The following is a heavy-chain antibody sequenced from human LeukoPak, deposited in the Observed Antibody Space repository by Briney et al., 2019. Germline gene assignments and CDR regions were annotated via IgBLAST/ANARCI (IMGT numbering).Heavy chain of an antibody. J-gene: IGHJ4*02. CDR3: ARAQTPGGRYFDSDY. CDR1: GYTFTGYY. CDR2: INPKSGGT. D-gene: IGHD3-9*01. V-gene: IGHV1-2*02. Sequence: ASVKVSCKASGYTFTGYYMHWVRQAPGQGLEWMGWINPKSGGTKYAQRFQDRVTMTRDTSISTAYMEVTSLRSDDAAVFYCARAQTPGGRYFDSDYWGQGTLATVSS.